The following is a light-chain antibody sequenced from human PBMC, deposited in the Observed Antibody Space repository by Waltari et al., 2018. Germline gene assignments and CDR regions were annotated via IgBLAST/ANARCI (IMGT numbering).Light chain of an antibody. CDR2: DAS. J-gene: IGKJ1*01. CDR1: QSVGRT. CDR3: QKYGTRPAT. V-gene: IGKV3-20*01. Sequence: PGGRATLSCRASQSVGRTLAWYQQRPGQAPRLLIYDASSRATGIPDRFSGSGSGTDFSLTISRLEPEDFAVYYCQKYGTRPATFGQGTKVEVK.